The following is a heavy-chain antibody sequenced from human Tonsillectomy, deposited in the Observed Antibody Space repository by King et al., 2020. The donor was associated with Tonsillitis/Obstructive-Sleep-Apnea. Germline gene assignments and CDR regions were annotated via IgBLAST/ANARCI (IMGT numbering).Heavy chain of an antibody. J-gene: IGHJ2*01. V-gene: IGHV3-33*01. CDR1: GFTFRSYG. Sequence: QVQLVESGGGVVQPGRSLRLSCAASGFTFRSYGMHWVRQAPGKGLEWVAVIWYDGSNKYYRDSVKGRFTISRDNSKNTLYLQMNSLRAEDTAVYYCARDWENYSYGSGSYFDLWGRGTLVTVSS. D-gene: IGHD5-18*01. CDR2: IWYDGSNK. CDR3: ARDWENYSYGSGSYFDL.